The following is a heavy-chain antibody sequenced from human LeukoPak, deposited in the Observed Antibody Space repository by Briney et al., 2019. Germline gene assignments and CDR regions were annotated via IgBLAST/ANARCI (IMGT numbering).Heavy chain of an antibody. CDR3: ARDFPVRSAAMVGGHWFDP. V-gene: IGHV1-18*01. D-gene: IGHD5-18*01. J-gene: IGHJ5*02. Sequence: ASVKVSCKASGYTFTSYGISWVRQAPGQGLEWMGWISAYNGNTNYAQKLQGRVTMTTDTSTSTAYMELRSLRSDDTAVYYCARDFPVRSAAMVGGHWFDPWGQGTLVTVSS. CDR2: ISAYNGNT. CDR1: GYTFTSYG.